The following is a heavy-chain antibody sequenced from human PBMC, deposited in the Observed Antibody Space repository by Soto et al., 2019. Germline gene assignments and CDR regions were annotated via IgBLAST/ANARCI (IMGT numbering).Heavy chain of an antibody. D-gene: IGHD6-13*01. V-gene: IGHV3-30-3*01. J-gene: IGHJ4*01. CDR3: ARAGIAAAVLDY. CDR1: GFTFSSYA. CDR2: ISYDGSNK. Sequence: QVQLVESGGGVVQPGRSLRLSCAASGFTFSSYAMHWVRQAPGKGLEWVAVISYDGSNKYYEDSVKGRFTISRGNSKNTLNQQMNRLRSEDTAVYYCARAGIAAAVLDYWGQGTLVAVSS.